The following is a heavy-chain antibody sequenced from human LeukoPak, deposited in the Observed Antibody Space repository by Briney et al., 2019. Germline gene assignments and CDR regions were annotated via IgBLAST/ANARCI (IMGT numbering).Heavy chain of an antibody. Sequence: SETLSLTCTVSGGSISSSSYSWGWIRQPPGKGLEWIGYIYYSGSTYYNPSLKSRVTISVDTSKNQFSLKLSSVTAADTAVYYCASRGVVDGQDYFDYWGQGTLVTVSS. J-gene: IGHJ4*02. CDR2: IYYSGST. CDR3: ASRGVVDGQDYFDY. CDR1: GGSISSSSYS. D-gene: IGHD3-3*01. V-gene: IGHV4-31*03.